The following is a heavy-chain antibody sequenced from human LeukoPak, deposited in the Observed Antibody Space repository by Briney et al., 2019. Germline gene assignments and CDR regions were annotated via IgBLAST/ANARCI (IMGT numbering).Heavy chain of an antibody. CDR3: AREDNVDY. CDR1: GFTFSSYS. J-gene: IGHJ4*02. Sequence: MSGGSLRLSCAASGFTFSSYSMNWVRQAPGKELEWVSSISSSSSYIYYADSVKGRFTVSRDNAKNSLYLQMNSLRAEDTAVYYCAREDNVDYWGQGTLVTVSS. V-gene: IGHV3-21*01. CDR2: ISSSSSYI. D-gene: IGHD1-14*01.